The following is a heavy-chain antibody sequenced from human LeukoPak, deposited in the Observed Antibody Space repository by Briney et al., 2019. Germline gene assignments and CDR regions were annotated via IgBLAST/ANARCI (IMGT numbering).Heavy chain of an antibody. CDR3: AREGRYYYDSSGYHPRWFDP. V-gene: IGHV3-7*01. J-gene: IGHJ5*02. Sequence: GGSLRLSCAASGFTFSSYWMSWVGQAPGKGLEWVANIKQDGSEKYYVDSVKGRFTISRDNAKNSLYLQMNSLRAEDTAVYYCAREGRYYYDSSGYHPRWFDPWGQGTLVTVSS. D-gene: IGHD3-22*01. CDR1: GFTFSSYW. CDR2: IKQDGSEK.